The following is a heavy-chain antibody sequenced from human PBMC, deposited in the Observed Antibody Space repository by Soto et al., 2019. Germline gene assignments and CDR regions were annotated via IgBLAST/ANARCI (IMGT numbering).Heavy chain of an antibody. Sequence: PGGSLRLSCAASGFTFSSYEMNWVRQAPGKGLEWVSYISSSGSTIYYADSVKGRFTISRDNAKNSLYLQMNSLRAEDTAVYYCARGGSRGGWYVYCFDYWGQGTLVTVSS. V-gene: IGHV3-48*03. CDR3: ARGGSRGGWYVYCFDY. CDR2: ISSSGSTI. J-gene: IGHJ4*02. CDR1: GFTFSSYE. D-gene: IGHD6-19*01.